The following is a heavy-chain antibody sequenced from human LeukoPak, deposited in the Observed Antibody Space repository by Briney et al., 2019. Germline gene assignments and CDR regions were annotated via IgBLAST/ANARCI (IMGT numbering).Heavy chain of an antibody. CDR1: GGTSNSHA. CDR3: ATTNDGGGYQWGDFFDF. CDR2: IIPNLGTT. V-gene: IGHV1-69*04. Sequence: SVKVSCKASGGTSNSHAISWVRQAPGQGLEWMGRIIPNLGTTNRAQNFQDRVTLTADKSTNTAYMELISLTSDDTAVYYCATTNDGGGYQWGDFFDFWGQGTLVTVSS. D-gene: IGHD3-22*01. J-gene: IGHJ4*02.